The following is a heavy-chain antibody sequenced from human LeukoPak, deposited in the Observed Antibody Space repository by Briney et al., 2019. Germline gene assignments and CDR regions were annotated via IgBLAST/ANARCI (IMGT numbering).Heavy chain of an antibody. J-gene: IGHJ4*02. D-gene: IGHD5-18*01. Sequence: PGGSLRLSCAASGFTFSSYSMNWVRQAPGKGLEWVSAISGSGGSTYYADSVKGRFTISRDNSKNTLYLQMNSLRAEDTAVYYCAKAGYSYGTFDYWGQGTLVTVSS. CDR1: GFTFSSYS. CDR3: AKAGYSYGTFDY. V-gene: IGHV3-23*01. CDR2: ISGSGGST.